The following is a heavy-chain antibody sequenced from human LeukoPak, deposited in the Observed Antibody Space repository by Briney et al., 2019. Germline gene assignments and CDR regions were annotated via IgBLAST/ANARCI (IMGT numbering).Heavy chain of an antibody. J-gene: IGHJ6*03. CDR1: GGSFSGHY. CDR3: ARHQSYYYGYYMDV. V-gene: IGHV4-34*01. Sequence: PSETLSLTCAVSGGSFSGHYWNWIRQPPGKGLEWIGEINHGGSTNYNPSLKSRVTISVDTSKNQFSLKLSSVTAADTAVYYCARHQSYYYGYYMDVWGKGTTVTISS. D-gene: IGHD2-2*01. CDR2: INHGGST.